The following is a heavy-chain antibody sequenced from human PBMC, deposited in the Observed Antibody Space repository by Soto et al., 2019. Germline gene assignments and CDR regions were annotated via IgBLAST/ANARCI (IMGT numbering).Heavy chain of an antibody. V-gene: IGHV1-2*04. CDR2: INPNSGGT. D-gene: IGHD3-22*01. CDR1: GYTFTGYY. J-gene: IGHJ4*02. Sequence: ASVKVSCKASGYTFTGYYMHWVRQAPGQGLEWMGWINPNSGGTNYAQKFQGWVTMTRDTSISTAYMELSRLRSEDTAVYYCARGYDSSGSHLVDCWGQGTLVTVSS. CDR3: ARGYDSSGSHLVDC.